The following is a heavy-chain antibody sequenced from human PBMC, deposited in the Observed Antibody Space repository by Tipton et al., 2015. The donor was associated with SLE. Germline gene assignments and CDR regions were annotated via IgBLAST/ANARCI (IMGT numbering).Heavy chain of an antibody. Sequence: GLVKPSETLALTCSVSGASVNNFYWTWIRQPPGKGPEWIGIVYNGGTPKYNPSLKSRVTMSMDTSNNQFSLKLRSVTAADTAVYFCARALWVDKDFAGDPAAVRFRAFDMWGQGTMVTVSS. J-gene: IGHJ3*02. CDR2: VYNGGTP. V-gene: IGHV4-59*02. CDR1: GASVNNFY. D-gene: IGHD2-2*02. CDR3: ARALWVDKDFAGDPAAVRFRAFDM.